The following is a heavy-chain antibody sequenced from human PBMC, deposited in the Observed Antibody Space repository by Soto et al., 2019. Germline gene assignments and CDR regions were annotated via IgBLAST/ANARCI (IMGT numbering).Heavy chain of an antibody. CDR2: ISAYNGNT. V-gene: IGHV1-18*01. J-gene: IGHJ4*02. CDR3: ARPFGDYGDYAWSLRY. Sequence: QVQLVQSGAEVKKPGASVKVSCKASGYTFSGYAMGWVRQAPGQGLEWMGWISAYNGNTDYAQKFQGRVTMTTVTSTSTAYMELRSLTSDDTAVYYCARPFGDYGDYAWSLRYWGQGTLVTVSS. D-gene: IGHD4-17*01. CDR1: GYTFSGYA.